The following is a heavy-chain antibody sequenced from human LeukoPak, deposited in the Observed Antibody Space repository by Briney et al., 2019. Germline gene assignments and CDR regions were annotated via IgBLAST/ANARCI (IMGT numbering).Heavy chain of an antibody. CDR3: ARDLKGGWLQPAY. CDR2: INPSGSST. J-gene: IGHJ4*02. CDR1: GYIFTSYY. V-gene: IGHV1-46*01. D-gene: IGHD5-24*01. Sequence: ASVKVSCKASGYIFTSYYMHWVRQAPGQGLEWMGIINPSGSSTSYAQKFQSRVTMTRDMSTSTVYMELSSLRSKDTAVYYCARDLKGGWLQPAYWGQGTLVTVSS.